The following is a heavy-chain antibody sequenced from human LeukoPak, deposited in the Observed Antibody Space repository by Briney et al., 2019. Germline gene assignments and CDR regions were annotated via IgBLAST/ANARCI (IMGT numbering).Heavy chain of an antibody. CDR1: GGSISSSSYY. V-gene: IGHV4-39*01. Sequence: PSETLSLTCTASGGSISSSSYYWGWIRQPPGKGLEWIGNTYYSGSSYYNPSLKSRATISVDTSKNQFSLKLSSVTAADTAVYYCARQSLYSSSWHANNWFDPWGQGTLVTVSS. CDR2: TYYSGSS. CDR3: ARQSLYSSSWHANNWFDP. J-gene: IGHJ5*02. D-gene: IGHD6-13*01.